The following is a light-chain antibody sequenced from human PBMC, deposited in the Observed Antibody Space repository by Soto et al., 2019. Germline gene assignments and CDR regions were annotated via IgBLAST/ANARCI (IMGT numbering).Light chain of an antibody. CDR2: AAS. V-gene: IGKV1-12*01. CDR1: QAISRW. J-gene: IGKJ2*02. CDR3: HQANSFTRT. Sequence: DIQMTQSPASVSASVGDRVTFTCRASQAISRWLAWYQQKPGKAPKLLIYAASTLQSGVPSRFSGSGSGTDFTLTIDSLQPEDFATYVCHQANSFTRTFGQGTKLEFK.